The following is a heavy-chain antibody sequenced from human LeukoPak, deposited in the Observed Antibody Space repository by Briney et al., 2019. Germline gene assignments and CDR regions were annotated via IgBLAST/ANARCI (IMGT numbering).Heavy chain of an antibody. CDR2: INPNSGGT. V-gene: IGHV1-2*02. J-gene: IGHJ5*02. CDR3: ARGGYSSSWSRPAAFDP. Sequence: ASVKVSCKASGYTFTGYYMHWVRQAPGQGLEWMGWINPNSGGTNYAQKFQGRVTMTRDTSISTAYMELSRPRSDDTAVYYCARGGYSSSWSRPAAFDPWGQGTLVTVSS. D-gene: IGHD6-13*01. CDR1: GYTFTGYY.